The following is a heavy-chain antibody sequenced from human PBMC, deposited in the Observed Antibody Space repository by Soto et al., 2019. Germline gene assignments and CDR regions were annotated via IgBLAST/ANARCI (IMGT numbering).Heavy chain of an antibody. CDR3: ARRGEGGLDYYYYMDV. D-gene: IGHD2-15*01. J-gene: IGHJ6*03. V-gene: IGHV4-34*01. Sequence: SETLSLTCAVYGGSFSGYYWIWIRQPTGKGLEWIGEINHSGSTNYNPSLKSRVTISVDTSKNQFSLKLSSVTAADTAVYYCARRGEGGLDYYYYMDVWGKGTTVTVSS. CDR2: INHSGST. CDR1: GGSFSGYY.